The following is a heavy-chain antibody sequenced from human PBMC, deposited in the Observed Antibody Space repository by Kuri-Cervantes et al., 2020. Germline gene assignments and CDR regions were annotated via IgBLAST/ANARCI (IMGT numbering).Heavy chain of an antibody. V-gene: IGHV3-30*02. CDR3: ARDSIAVRPGWFDP. Sequence: GGSLRLSCAASGFTFSSYGTHWVRLAPGKGLEWVAFIGYDGGDKFHAGSLRGRFTISRDNSKNTLYLQMNSLRAEDTAVYYCARDSIAVRPGWFDPWGQGTLVTVSS. CDR2: IGYDGGDK. J-gene: IGHJ5*02. D-gene: IGHD6-6*01. CDR1: GFTFSSYG.